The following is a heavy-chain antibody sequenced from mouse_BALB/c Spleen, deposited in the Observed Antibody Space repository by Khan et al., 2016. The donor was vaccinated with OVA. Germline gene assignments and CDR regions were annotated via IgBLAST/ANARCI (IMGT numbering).Heavy chain of an antibody. D-gene: IGHD1-1*01. V-gene: IGHV5-9-3*01. CDR3: ARHNYGPFAY. J-gene: IGHJ3*01. Sequence: EVELVESGGGLVKPGGPLKLSCAASGFTFSTYAMSWVRQTPEKRLEWVATISSGGDYTYYPDSVKGRFTISRDNSKNTLYLQMRSLRSEDTAIYHCARHNYGPFAYWGQGTLVTVSA. CDR2: ISSGGDYT. CDR1: GFTFSTYA.